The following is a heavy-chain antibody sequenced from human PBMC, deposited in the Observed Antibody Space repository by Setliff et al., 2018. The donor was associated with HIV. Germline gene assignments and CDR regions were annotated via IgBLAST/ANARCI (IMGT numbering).Heavy chain of an antibody. CDR1: GASIRGHY. Sequence: SETLSLTCSVSGASIRGHYWSWIRQSPGKGLEWTGYIYYSGSTNYNPALKSRVTISVDTSKNQFSLKLSSVTAADTAVYYCARQPRWLQFPRYFDYWGQGTLVTVSS. J-gene: IGHJ4*02. CDR3: ARQPRWLQFPRYFDY. D-gene: IGHD5-12*01. V-gene: IGHV4-59*08. CDR2: IYYSGST.